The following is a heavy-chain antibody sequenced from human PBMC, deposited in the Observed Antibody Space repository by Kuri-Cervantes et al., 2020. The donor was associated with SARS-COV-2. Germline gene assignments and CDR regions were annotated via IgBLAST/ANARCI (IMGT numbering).Heavy chain of an antibody. CDR3: ARGGFLTGYRGTRGAFDI. J-gene: IGHJ3*02. D-gene: IGHD3-9*01. CDR2: ISSSSSYI. Sequence: GESLKISCADSGFTFSSYSMNWVRQAPGKGLEWVSYISSSSSYIYYADSLKGRFTISRDNSKNTLYLQMNSLRAEDTAVYYCARGGFLTGYRGTRGAFDIWGQGTMVTVSS. CDR1: GFTFSSYS. V-gene: IGHV3-21*01.